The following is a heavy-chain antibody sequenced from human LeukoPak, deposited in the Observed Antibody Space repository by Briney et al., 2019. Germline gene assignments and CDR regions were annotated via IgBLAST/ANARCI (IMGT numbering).Heavy chain of an antibody. V-gene: IGHV3-21*01. CDR1: GFTFSSYS. CDR3: ARGDTYYYDSSGYPD. Sequence: PGGSLRLSCAASGFTFSSYSMNWVRQAPGKGLEWVSSISSSSSYIYYADSVKGRFTISRDNAKNSLYLQMNSLRAEDTAVYYCARGDTYYYDSSGYPDWGQGTLVTVSS. CDR2: ISSSSSYI. D-gene: IGHD3-22*01. J-gene: IGHJ1*01.